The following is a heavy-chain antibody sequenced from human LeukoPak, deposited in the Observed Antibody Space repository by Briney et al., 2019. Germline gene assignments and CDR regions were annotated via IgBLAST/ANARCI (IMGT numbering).Heavy chain of an antibody. D-gene: IGHD5-18*01. CDR1: GYTFARYG. J-gene: IGHJ4*02. V-gene: IGHV1-58*02. CDR2: IVVGSGNT. CDR3: AANVDTATYDNFDY. Sequence: ASVKVSCKASGYTFARYGIHWVRQAPGQSLEWMGWIVVGSGNTNYAQKFQERVTITRDMSTSTAYMELSSLRPEDTAVYYCAANVDTATYDNFDYWGQGALVTVSS.